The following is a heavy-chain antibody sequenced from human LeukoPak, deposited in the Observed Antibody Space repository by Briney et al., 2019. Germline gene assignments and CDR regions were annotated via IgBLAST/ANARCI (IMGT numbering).Heavy chain of an antibody. CDR3: ARDREYYYDSSGYYYYYYMDV. Sequence: GGSLRLSCASSGFTVSSSYMSWVRQAPGKGLEWVSVIYSGGSTYYADSVKGRFTISRDTSKNTLYLQMNSLRAEDTAVYYCARDREYYYDSSGYYYYYYMDVWGKGTTVTVSS. CDR2: IYSGGST. J-gene: IGHJ6*03. V-gene: IGHV3-53*01. D-gene: IGHD3-22*01. CDR1: GFTVSSSY.